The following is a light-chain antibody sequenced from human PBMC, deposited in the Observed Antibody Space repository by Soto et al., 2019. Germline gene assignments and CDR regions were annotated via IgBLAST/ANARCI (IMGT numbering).Light chain of an antibody. Sequence: EIVLTLSPATLSLSPVERATLSCRASQRISGYLAWYQQKPGQAPRLLIYDASNRATGIPVRFSGSGSGADYTLTISSLEPEEFAVYYCKDRSNLPWTVGDGSKVAIK. CDR1: QRISGY. J-gene: IGKJ1*01. V-gene: IGKV3-11*01. CDR3: KDRSNLPWT. CDR2: DAS.